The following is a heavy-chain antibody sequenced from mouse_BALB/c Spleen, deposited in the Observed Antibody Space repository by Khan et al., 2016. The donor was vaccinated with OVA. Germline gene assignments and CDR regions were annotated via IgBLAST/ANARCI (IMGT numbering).Heavy chain of an antibody. J-gene: IGHJ3*01. CDR1: GYSITSDYA. D-gene: IGHD3-3*01. V-gene: IGHV3-2*02. CDR2: ITYSGST. CDR3: TRGRAY. Sequence: EVQLVESGPGLVKPSQSLSLTCTVTGYSITSDYAWNWIRQFPGNKLEWMGYITYSGSTSYTPSLKSRFSITRDTSKNQFFLQLNSVTTEDTATYCCTRGRAYWGQGTLVTVSA.